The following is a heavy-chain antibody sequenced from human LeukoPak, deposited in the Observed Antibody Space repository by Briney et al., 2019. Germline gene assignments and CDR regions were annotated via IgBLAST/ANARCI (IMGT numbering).Heavy chain of an antibody. V-gene: IGHV1-46*01. CDR1: GYTFTTYY. CDR3: ARDRYASGSYYNPNNCFDP. CDR2: ITPSGGST. J-gene: IGHJ5*02. Sequence: GASVTVSCKASGYTFTTYYMHWVRQAPGQGLEWMGLITPSGGSTSYAQKFQGRVTMTRDMSTSTVYMDLSSLRSEDTAVYYCARDRYASGSYYNPNNCFDPWGQGTLVTVSS. D-gene: IGHD3-10*01.